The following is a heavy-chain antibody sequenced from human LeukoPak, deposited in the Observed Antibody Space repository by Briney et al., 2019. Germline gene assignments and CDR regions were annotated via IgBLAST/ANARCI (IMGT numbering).Heavy chain of an antibody. V-gene: IGHV5-51*01. J-gene: IGHJ4*02. Sequence: GESLKISCKGSGYSFTSYWIGWVRQMPGKGLEWMGFIYPGDSDTRYSPSFQGYVNFSADKSISTAYMQWSSLKASDTAMYYWARTSGDNDGNALYFDYWGQGTLVTVSS. CDR3: ARTSGDNDGNALYFDY. CDR2: IYPGDSDT. D-gene: IGHD4-23*01. CDR1: GYSFTSYW.